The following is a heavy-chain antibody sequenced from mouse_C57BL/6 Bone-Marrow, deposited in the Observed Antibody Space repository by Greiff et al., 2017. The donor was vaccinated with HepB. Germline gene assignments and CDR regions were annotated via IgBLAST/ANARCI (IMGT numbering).Heavy chain of an antibody. CDR1: GFTFSDYG. CDR3: ARQDDYYGSSYRYFDV. Sequence: EVKLMESGGGLVQPGGSLKLSCAASGFTFSDYGMAWVRQAPRKGPEWVAFISNLAYSIYYADTVTGRFTISRENAKNTLYLEMSSLRSEDTAMYYCARQDDYYGSSYRYFDVWGTGTTVTVSS. J-gene: IGHJ1*03. CDR2: ISNLAYSI. D-gene: IGHD1-1*01. V-gene: IGHV5-15*01.